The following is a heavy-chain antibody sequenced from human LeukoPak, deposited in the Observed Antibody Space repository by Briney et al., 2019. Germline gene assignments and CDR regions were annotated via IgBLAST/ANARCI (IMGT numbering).Heavy chain of an antibody. CDR3: AKTSVGEGRIIGSGYFDN. J-gene: IGHJ4*02. CDR2: ISGSGTVT. Sequence: GGSLRLSCAASGFTFSNHAMNWVRQAPGKGLEWVSIISGSGTVTYYADSVKGRFTISRDNSRDTLYLQMNSLRAEDTALYYCAKTSVGEGRIIGSGYFDNWGQGTLVTVSS. V-gene: IGHV3-23*01. D-gene: IGHD2-15*01. CDR1: GFTFSNHA.